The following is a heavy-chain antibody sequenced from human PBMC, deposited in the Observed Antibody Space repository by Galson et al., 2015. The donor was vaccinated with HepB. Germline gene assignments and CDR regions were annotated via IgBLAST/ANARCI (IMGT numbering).Heavy chain of an antibody. CDR3: ARVASGSYSPLDY. Sequence: SLRLSCAASGFTFSSYAMRWVRQAPGKGLEWVAVISYDGSNKYYADSVKGRFTISRDNSKNTLYLQMNSLRAEDTAVYYCARVASGSYSPLDYWGQGTLVTVSS. CDR2: ISYDGSNK. J-gene: IGHJ4*02. CDR1: GFTFSSYA. V-gene: IGHV3-30*04. D-gene: IGHD1-26*01.